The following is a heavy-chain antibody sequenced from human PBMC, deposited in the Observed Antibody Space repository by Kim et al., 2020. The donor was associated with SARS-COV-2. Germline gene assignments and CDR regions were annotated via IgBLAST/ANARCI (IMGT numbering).Heavy chain of an antibody. J-gene: IGHJ6*02. Sequence: SVKVSCKASGGTFSSYAISWVRQAPGQGLEWMGGIIPIFGTANYAQKFQGRVTITADESTSTAYMELSSLRSEDTAVYYCAREGTYYDQGLDVWGQGTTVTVSS. CDR1: GGTFSSYA. CDR2: IIPIFGTA. D-gene: IGHD3-22*01. CDR3: AREGTYYDQGLDV. V-gene: IGHV1-69*13.